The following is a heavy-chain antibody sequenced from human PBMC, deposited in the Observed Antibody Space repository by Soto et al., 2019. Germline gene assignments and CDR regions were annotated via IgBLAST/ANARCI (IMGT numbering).Heavy chain of an antibody. D-gene: IGHD3-16*01. CDR3: ARASDYDYIWGPRSEYFQH. J-gene: IGHJ1*01. CDR2: MNSDGSAT. CDR1: GFTFSNSC. V-gene: IGHV3-74*01. Sequence: GGSLRLSCEASGFTFSNSCMHWVRQAPGEGPVWVARMNSDGSATYHADTVKGRFTISRDNAKNTLYLQMISLRAEDTAVYYCARASDYDYIWGPRSEYFQHWGQGTLVTVSS.